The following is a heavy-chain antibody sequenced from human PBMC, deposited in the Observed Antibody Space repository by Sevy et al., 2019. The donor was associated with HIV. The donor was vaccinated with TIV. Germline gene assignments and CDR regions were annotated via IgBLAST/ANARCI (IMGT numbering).Heavy chain of an antibody. D-gene: IGHD2-2*01. V-gene: IGHV3-7*01. CDR2: IKQDGSEN. Sequence: GGSLRLSCAASGFTFSSYWMSWVRQAPGKGLEWVANIKQDGSENYYVDSVKGRFTISRDNAKNSLYLQMNSLIAEDTAVYYCARDQRVHCSSTSCYYGMDVWGQGTTVTVSS. CDR3: ARDQRVHCSSTSCYYGMDV. CDR1: GFTFSSYW. J-gene: IGHJ6*02.